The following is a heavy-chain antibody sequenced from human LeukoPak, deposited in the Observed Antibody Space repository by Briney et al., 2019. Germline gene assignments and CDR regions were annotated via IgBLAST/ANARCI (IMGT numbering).Heavy chain of an antibody. J-gene: IGHJ4*02. V-gene: IGHV4-39*06. Sequence: PSETLSLTCTVSGGSISSSSYYWGWIRQPPGKGLEWIGSIYYSGSTYYNPSLKSRVTISVDTSKNQFPLKLSSVTAADTAVYYCARDRGYYDSSGYYYPFDYWGQGTLVTVSS. D-gene: IGHD3-22*01. CDR1: GGSISSSSYY. CDR2: IYYSGST. CDR3: ARDRGYYDSSGYYYPFDY.